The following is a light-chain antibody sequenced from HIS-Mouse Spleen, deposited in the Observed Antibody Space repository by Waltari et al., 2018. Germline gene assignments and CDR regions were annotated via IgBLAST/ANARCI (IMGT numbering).Light chain of an antibody. Sequence: DIQMTQSPSSRSASVGDRVTITCRASQSISSYLNWYQQKPGKAPKLLIYAASSLQSGVPSRFSGSGSGTDFTLTISSLQPEDFATYYCQQSYSTPRTFGQGTKVEIK. V-gene: IGKV1-39*01. CDR1: QSISSY. CDR3: QQSYSTPRT. J-gene: IGKJ1*01. CDR2: AAS.